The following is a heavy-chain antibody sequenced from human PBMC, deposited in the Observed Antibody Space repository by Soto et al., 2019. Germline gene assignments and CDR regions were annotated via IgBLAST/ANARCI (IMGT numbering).Heavy chain of an antibody. CDR3: ARGPDGYRLRPYYFDY. V-gene: IGHV4-34*01. CDR1: GGSFSGYY. J-gene: IGHJ4*02. CDR2: INHSGST. D-gene: IGHD3-16*01. Sequence: SETLSLTCAVYGGSFSGYYWSWIRQPPGEGLEWIGEINHSGSTNYNPSLKSRVTISVGTSKNQFSLKLSSVTAADTAVYYCARGPDGYRLRPYYFDYWGQGTLVTVSS.